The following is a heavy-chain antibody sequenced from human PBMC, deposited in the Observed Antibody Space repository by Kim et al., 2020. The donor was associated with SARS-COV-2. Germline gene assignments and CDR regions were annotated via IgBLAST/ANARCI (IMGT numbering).Heavy chain of an antibody. V-gene: IGHV3-15*01. CDR2: IKSKTDGGTT. Sequence: GGSLRLSCAASGFTFSNAWMSWVRQAPGKGLEWVGRIKSKTDGGTTDYAAPVKGRFTSSRDDSKNTLYLQMNSLKTEDTAVYYCTTDATINWNDGDFDYWGHGTLVTVSS. CDR1: GFTFSNAW. D-gene: IGHD1-1*01. CDR3: TTDATINWNDGDFDY. J-gene: IGHJ4*01.